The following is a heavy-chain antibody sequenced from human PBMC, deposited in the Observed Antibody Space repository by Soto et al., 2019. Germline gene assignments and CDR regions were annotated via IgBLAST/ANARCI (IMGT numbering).Heavy chain of an antibody. CDR1: GYTFTGYY. CDR3: ARGRAARPPSPNYYYYGMDV. J-gene: IGHJ6*02. Sequence: ASVKVSCKASGYTFTGYYMHGVRQAPGQGLEWMGWINPNSGGTNYAQRFQGRVTMTRDTSISTAYMELSRLRSDDTAVYYCARGRAARPPSPNYYYYGMDVWGQGTTVTVSS. V-gene: IGHV1-2*02. D-gene: IGHD6-6*01. CDR2: INPNSGGT.